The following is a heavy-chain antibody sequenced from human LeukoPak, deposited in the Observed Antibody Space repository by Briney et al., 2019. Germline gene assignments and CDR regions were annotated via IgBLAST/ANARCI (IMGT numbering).Heavy chain of an antibody. CDR1: GGSISSYY. V-gene: IGHV4-59*01. Sequence: SETLSPTCTVSGGSISSYYWSWIRQPPGKGLEWIGYIYYSGSTNYNPSLKSRVTTSVDTSKNQFSLKLSSVTAADTAVYYCARVNPYGGNSDYFDHWGQGTLVTVSS. CDR2: IYYSGST. D-gene: IGHD4-23*01. CDR3: ARVNPYGGNSDYFDH. J-gene: IGHJ4*02.